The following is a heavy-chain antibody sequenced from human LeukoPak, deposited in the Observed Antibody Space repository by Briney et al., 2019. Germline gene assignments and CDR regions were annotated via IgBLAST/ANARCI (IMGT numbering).Heavy chain of an antibody. Sequence: ASVKVSCKASGYTFTSYDINWVRQATGQGLEWMGWMNPNSGNTGYAQKFQGRVTMTRNTSISTAYMELSSLRSEDTAVYYCAGDILTGYSRDYWGQGTLVTVSS. CDR1: GYTFTSYD. J-gene: IGHJ4*02. CDR2: MNPNSGNT. D-gene: IGHD3-9*01. CDR3: AGDILTGYSRDY. V-gene: IGHV1-8*01.